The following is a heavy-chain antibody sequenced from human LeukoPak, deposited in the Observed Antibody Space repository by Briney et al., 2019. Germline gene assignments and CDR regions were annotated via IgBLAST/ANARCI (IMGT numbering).Heavy chain of an antibody. J-gene: IGHJ5*02. CDR1: GYSISSGYY. CDR2: IYHSGST. CDR3: ARGPGIWFGELFGYNWFDP. V-gene: IGHV4-38-2*02. Sequence: SETLSLTCTVSGYSISSGYYWGWIRQPPGKGLEWIGSIYHSGSTYYNPSLKSRVTISVDTSKNQFSLKLSSVTAADTAVYYCARGPGIWFGELFGYNWFDPWGQGTLVTVSS. D-gene: IGHD3-10*01.